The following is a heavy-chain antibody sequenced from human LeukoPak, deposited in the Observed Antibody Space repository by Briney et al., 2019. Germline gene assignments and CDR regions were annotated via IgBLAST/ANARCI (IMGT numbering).Heavy chain of an antibody. D-gene: IGHD4-23*01. Sequence: ASVKVSCKASGYTFTSYGISWVRQAPGQGLEWMGWISAYNGNTNYAQKLQGRVTMTTDTSTSTAYMELRSLGSDDTAVYYCARVRTYGGNSGWFDPWGQGTLVTVSS. CDR3: ARVRTYGGNSGWFDP. CDR2: ISAYNGNT. J-gene: IGHJ5*02. CDR1: GYTFTSYG. V-gene: IGHV1-18*01.